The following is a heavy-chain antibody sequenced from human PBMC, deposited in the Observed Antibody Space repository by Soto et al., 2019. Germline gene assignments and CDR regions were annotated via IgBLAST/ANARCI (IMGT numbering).Heavy chain of an antibody. CDR1: GFTFSSYA. V-gene: IGHV3-23*01. Sequence: GGSLRLSCAASGFTFSSYAMSWVRQAPGKGLEWVSAISGSGGSTYYADSVKGRFTISRDNSKNTLYLQMNSLRAEDTAVYYCAKDQYYYDSSGYSEPSSPNYFDYWGQGTLVTVSS. D-gene: IGHD3-22*01. J-gene: IGHJ4*02. CDR2: ISGSGGST. CDR3: AKDQYYYDSSGYSEPSSPNYFDY.